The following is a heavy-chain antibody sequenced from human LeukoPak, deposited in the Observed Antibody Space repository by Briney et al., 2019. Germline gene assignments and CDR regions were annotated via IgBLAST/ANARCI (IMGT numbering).Heavy chain of an antibody. CDR2: IYHSGST. CDR1: GGSISSGGYY. V-gene: IGHV4-30-2*01. Sequence: SQTLSLTCTVSGGSISSGGYYWSWIRQPPGKGLEWIGYIYHSGSTYYNPSLKSRVTISVDRSKNQFSLKLSSVTAADTAVYYCARSGYSYGYIDWGQGTLVTVSS. D-gene: IGHD5-18*01. J-gene: IGHJ4*02. CDR3: ARSGYSYGYID.